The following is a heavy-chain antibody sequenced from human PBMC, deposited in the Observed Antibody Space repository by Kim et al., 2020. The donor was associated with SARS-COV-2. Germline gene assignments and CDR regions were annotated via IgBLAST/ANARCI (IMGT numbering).Heavy chain of an antibody. CDR1: GFTFSSYA. CDR2: ISGSGGST. V-gene: IGHV3-23*01. CDR3: AKTLRITMVREPRGGMDV. J-gene: IGHJ6*02. D-gene: IGHD3-10*01. Sequence: GGSLRLSCAASGFTFSSYAMSWVRQAPGKGLEWVSAISGSGGSTYYADSVKGRFTISRDNSKNTLYLQMNSLRAEDTAVYYCAKTLRITMVREPRGGMDVWGQGTTVTVSS.